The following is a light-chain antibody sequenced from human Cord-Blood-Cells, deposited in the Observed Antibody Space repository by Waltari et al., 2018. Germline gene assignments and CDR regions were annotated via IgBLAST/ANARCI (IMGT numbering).Light chain of an antibody. J-gene: IGKJ2*01. CDR1: QSISSW. Sequence: DIQMTQSPSTLSASVGYRVTITCRASQSISSWLAWYQQKPGKAPKLLIYKASSLESGVPSRFSGSVSGTEFTLTISSLQPDDFATYYCQQYNSYSYTFGQGTKLEIK. CDR2: KAS. CDR3: QQYNSYSYT. V-gene: IGKV1-5*03.